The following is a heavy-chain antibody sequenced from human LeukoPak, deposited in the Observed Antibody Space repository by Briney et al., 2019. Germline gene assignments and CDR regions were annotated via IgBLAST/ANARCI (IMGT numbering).Heavy chain of an antibody. CDR3: APLARRLGSPPSRNWFDP. CDR2: IWNDGSEK. D-gene: IGHD2-21*01. J-gene: IGHJ5*02. CDR1: GFTFSSYG. V-gene: IGHV3-33*01. Sequence: GGSLRLSCAASGFTFSSYGMQWVRQAPGKGLEWVAAIWNDGSEKYYADSVKGRFTISRDNSKNTLYLQMNSLRAEDTAVYHCAPLARRLGSPPSRNWFDPWGQGTLVTVSS.